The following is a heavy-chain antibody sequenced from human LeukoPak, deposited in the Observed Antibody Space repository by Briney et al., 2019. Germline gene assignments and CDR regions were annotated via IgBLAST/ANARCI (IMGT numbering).Heavy chain of an antibody. D-gene: IGHD3-10*01. Sequence: GASVKASCKASGYTFTGYYMHWVRQAPGQGLEWMGWINPNSGGTNYAQKFQGRVTMTRDTSISTAYMELSRLRSDDTAVYYCARARPGAYGSGSYPDYWGQGTLVTVSS. CDR1: GYTFTGYY. CDR2: INPNSGGT. V-gene: IGHV1-2*02. CDR3: ARARPGAYGSGSYPDY. J-gene: IGHJ4*02.